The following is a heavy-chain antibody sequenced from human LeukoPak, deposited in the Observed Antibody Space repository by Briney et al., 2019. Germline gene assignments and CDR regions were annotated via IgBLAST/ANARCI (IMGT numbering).Heavy chain of an antibody. V-gene: IGHV1-18*01. J-gene: IGHJ4*02. CDR1: GYTFGTNS. CDR3: ARSGPDFWARLAVQVEPPFDY. CDR2: ISTYNGYT. Sequence: EASVTVSCKASGYTFGTNSISWVRQAPGQGLEWLGWISTYNGYTNYAQNLQDRLTLTRDISTSTAYMELTSLRSDDTAVYYCARSGPDFWARLAVQVEPPFDYWGQGTLVIVSS. D-gene: IGHD1-14*01.